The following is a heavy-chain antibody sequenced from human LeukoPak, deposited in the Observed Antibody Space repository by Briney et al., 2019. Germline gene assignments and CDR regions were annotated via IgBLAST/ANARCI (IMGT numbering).Heavy chain of an antibody. J-gene: IGHJ5*02. V-gene: IGHV4-61*02. CDR1: GGSISSGDYY. D-gene: IGHD2-2*01. Sequence: SQTLSLTCTVSGGSISSGDYYWSWIRQPAGKGLEWIGRIYTSGSTNYNPSLKSRVTMSVDTSKNQFSLKLSSVTAADTAVYYCASTLGYCSSTSCYGSDWFDPWGQGTLVTVSS. CDR2: IYTSGST. CDR3: ASTLGYCSSTSCYGSDWFDP.